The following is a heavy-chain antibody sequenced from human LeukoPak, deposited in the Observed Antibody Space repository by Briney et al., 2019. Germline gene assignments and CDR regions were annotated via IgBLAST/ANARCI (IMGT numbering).Heavy chain of an antibody. J-gene: IGHJ4*02. Sequence: GGSLRLSCAASGFTVSSNYMSWVRQAPGKGLEWVSVIYSGGSTYYADSVKGRFTISRDNSKNTLYLQMNSLRAEDTAVYYCAREENDYGDYGIVDYWGQGTLVTVSS. CDR1: GFTVSSNY. CDR3: AREENDYGDYGIVDY. D-gene: IGHD4-17*01. CDR2: IYSGGST. V-gene: IGHV3-53*01.